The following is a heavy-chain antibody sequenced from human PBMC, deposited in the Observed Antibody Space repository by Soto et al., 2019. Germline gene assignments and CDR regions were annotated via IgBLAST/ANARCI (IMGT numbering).Heavy chain of an antibody. V-gene: IGHV3-21*06. CDR1: GFSFRSYY. CDR3: ARVGTDYGSGSPYYSDY. D-gene: IGHD3-10*01. Sequence: EVQLVESGGGLVQPGGSLRLSCAASGFSFRSYYMNWVRQAPGRGLEWVSSISPSSSFLNYADSVKGRFTISRDNAKSSVNLQMNSLRGEDTAVYYCARVGTDYGSGSPYYSDYWGQGTLVTVSS. J-gene: IGHJ4*02. CDR2: ISPSSSFL.